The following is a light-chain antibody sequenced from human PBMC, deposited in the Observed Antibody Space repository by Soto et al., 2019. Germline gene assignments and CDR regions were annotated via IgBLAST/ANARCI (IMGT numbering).Light chain of an antibody. CDR3: QQYNNWPPIT. Sequence: EIVMTQSPGTLSVSPGERATLSCRASQSVSSYLAWYQQIPGQAPRLLIYDTSTRATGIPARFSGSGSGTEFTLTISSLQSEDFAVYYCQQYNNWPPITFGQGTRLEIK. CDR2: DTS. V-gene: IGKV3-15*01. J-gene: IGKJ5*01. CDR1: QSVSSY.